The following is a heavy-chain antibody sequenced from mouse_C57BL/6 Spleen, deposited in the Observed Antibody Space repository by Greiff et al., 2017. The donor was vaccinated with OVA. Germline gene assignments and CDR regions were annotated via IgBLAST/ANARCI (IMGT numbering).Heavy chain of an antibody. CDR1: GFTFSSYG. J-gene: IGHJ2*01. Sequence: EVKLMESGGDLVKPGGSLKLSCAASGFTFSSYGMSWVRQTPDKRLEWVATISSGGSYTYYPDSVKGRFTISRDNAKNTLYLQMSSLKSEDTAMYYCARHEITTVVATRGYFDYWGQGTTLTVSS. CDR2: ISSGGSYT. CDR3: ARHEITTVVATRGYFDY. D-gene: IGHD1-1*01. V-gene: IGHV5-6*01.